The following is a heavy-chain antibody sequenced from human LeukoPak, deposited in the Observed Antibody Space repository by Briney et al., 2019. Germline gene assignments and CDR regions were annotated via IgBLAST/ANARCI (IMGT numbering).Heavy chain of an antibody. D-gene: IGHD2-2*01. Sequence: GGSLRLSCAASGFTFSSYSMNWVRQAPGKGLEWVSSISSSSSYIYYADSVKGRFTISRDNAKNSLYLQMNSLRAEDTAVYYCVRGTYCSSTSCYALFDYWGQGTLVTVSS. CDR3: VRGTYCSSTSCYALFDY. J-gene: IGHJ4*02. CDR2: ISSSSSYI. V-gene: IGHV3-21*01. CDR1: GFTFSSYS.